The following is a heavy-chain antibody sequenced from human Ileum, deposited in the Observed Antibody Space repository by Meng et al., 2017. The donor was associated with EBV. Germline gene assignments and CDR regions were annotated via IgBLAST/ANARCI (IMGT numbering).Heavy chain of an antibody. V-gene: IGHV4-59*01. CDR1: GGSISGYY. J-gene: IGHJ4*02. CDR2: IDDSGST. D-gene: IGHD6-19*01. Sequence: QVQLQESGAGLVKPSATLSLTCTVSGGSISGYYWTWVRQPPGKGLEWIGYIDDSGSTNYNPSLKSRVTISRDTSKNQFSLKLSSVTAADTAVYYCARGGGRYLYWGQGTLVTVSS. CDR3: ARGGGRYLY.